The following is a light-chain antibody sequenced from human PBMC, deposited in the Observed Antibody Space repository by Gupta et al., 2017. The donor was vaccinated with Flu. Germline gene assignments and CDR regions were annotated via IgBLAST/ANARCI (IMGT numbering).Light chain of an antibody. CDR1: QDVRGW. V-gene: IGKV1-12*01. CDR3: QQYNSYPWT. Sequence: IHLTQSPSSVSASVGDRVTITCRASQDVRGWLAWYQQKAGRAPKLLISAASSLQGGVPSRFSGSGSGTDFTLTISRLQPEDFGTYYCQQYNSYPWTFGQGTKVEIK. J-gene: IGKJ1*01. CDR2: AAS.